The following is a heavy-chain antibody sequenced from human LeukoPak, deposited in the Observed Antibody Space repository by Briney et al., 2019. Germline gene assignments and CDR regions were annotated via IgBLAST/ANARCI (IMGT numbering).Heavy chain of an antibody. V-gene: IGHV3-23*01. J-gene: IGHJ4*03. CDR1: GFTFSSYA. CDR3: AKGLWMLMGYFDY. Sequence: GGSLRLSCAASGFTFSSYAMSWVRQAPGKGLEWVSAISGSGGSTYYADSVKGRFTISRENSKNTLYLQMNSLRAEDTAVYYCAKGLWMLMGYFDYWGQGTLVTVSS. CDR2: ISGSGGST. D-gene: IGHD2-2*03.